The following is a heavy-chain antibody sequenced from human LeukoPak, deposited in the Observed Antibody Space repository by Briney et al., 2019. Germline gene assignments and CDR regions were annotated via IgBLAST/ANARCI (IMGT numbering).Heavy chain of an antibody. J-gene: IGHJ4*02. CDR1: GFTFSNAW. CDR3: TTEEAAATYFDY. CDR2: FKSKTDGGTT. D-gene: IGHD2-15*01. Sequence: GSLRLSCAASGFTFSNAWMSWVRQAPGKGLEWVGRFKSKTDGGTTDYAAPVKGRFTISRDDSKNTLYLQMNSLKTEDTAVYYCTTEEAAATYFDYWGQGTLVTVSS. V-gene: IGHV3-15*01.